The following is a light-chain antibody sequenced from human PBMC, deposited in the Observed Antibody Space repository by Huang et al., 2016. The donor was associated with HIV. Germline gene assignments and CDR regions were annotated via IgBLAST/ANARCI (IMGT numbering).Light chain of an antibody. CDR1: QSVSSN. Sequence: EIVMTQSPVTSSVSPGERATLSCKARQSVSSNLAWYQQTHAQPPRRLIDGGSNRASGVSARFSGSGSGTEFNLTISSLESEDFAVFYCQQYNNWPPWTFGQGTKVEIK. CDR2: GGS. V-gene: IGKV3-15*01. J-gene: IGKJ1*01. CDR3: QQYNNWPPWT.